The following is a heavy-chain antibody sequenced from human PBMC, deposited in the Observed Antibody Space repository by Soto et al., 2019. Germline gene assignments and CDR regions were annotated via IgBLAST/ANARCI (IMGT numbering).Heavy chain of an antibody. Sequence: SETLSLTCTVSGASMTNYYGSWIRQPPGKGLEHIGYVFYTGSTNYSPSLQSRVTISVDTSNNQFSLKLTPVTTADTAIYYCARSGHAFGGVVWGRGILVTVSS. J-gene: IGHJ4*02. CDR3: ARSGHAFGGVV. CDR2: VFYTGST. V-gene: IGHV4-59*01. D-gene: IGHD3-16*01. CDR1: GASMTNYY.